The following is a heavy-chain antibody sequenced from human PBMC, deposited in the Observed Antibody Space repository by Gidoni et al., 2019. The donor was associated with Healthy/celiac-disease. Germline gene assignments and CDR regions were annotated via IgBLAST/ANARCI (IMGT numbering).Heavy chain of an antibody. V-gene: IGHV4-39*01. D-gene: IGHD3-22*01. CDR1: GGSISSSSYY. J-gene: IGHJ3*02. CDR3: ARIRIYDSSGSRGAFDI. CDR2: IYYSGST. Sequence: QLQLQESGPGLVKPSETLSLTCTVSGGSISSSSYYWGLIRQPPGKGLEWIGIIYYSGSTYDNPSLKSRVTISVDTSKNQFSLKLSSVTAADTAVYYCARIRIYDSSGSRGAFDIWGQGTMVTVSS.